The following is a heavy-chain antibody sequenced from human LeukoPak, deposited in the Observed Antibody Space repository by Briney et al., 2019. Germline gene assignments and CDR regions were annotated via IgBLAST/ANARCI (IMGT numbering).Heavy chain of an antibody. CDR1: GFTVSSDY. CDR2: ISSGGST. Sequence: GGSLRLSCAASGFTVSSDYMGWVRQAPEKGLEWVSLISSGGSTYYADSLKGRFTISRDNAKNSLYLQMNSLRAEDTAVYYCARDSGSSRFDYWGQGTLVTVSS. D-gene: IGHD1-26*01. J-gene: IGHJ4*02. CDR3: ARDSGSSRFDY. V-gene: IGHV3-66*01.